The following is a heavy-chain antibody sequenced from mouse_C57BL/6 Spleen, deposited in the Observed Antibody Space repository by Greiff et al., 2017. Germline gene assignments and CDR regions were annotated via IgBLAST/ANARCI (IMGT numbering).Heavy chain of an antibody. CDR1: GYTFTDYN. Sequence: VQLQQSGPELVKPGASVKIPCKASGYTFTDYNMDWVKQSHGKSLEWIGDINPNNGGTIYNQKFKGKATLTVDKSSSTAYMELRSLTSEDTAVYYCAREGLWFAYWGQGTLVTVSA. D-gene: IGHD3-3*01. CDR2: INPNNGGT. V-gene: IGHV1-18*01. J-gene: IGHJ3*01. CDR3: AREGLWFAY.